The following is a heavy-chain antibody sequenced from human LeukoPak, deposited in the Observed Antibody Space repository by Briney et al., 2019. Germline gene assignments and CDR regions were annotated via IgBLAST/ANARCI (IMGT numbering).Heavy chain of an antibody. CDR2: IHYNGNT. V-gene: IGHV4-59*01. Sequence: SETLSLTCTVSGGPISGYYWSWVRQSPGGGLEYIGHIHYNGNTDYNPSLKSRATISVDTSKNQFSLKLNSVTAADTAEYYCARWYCTRTTCYYLDSWGQGSLVTVSS. CDR1: GGPISGYY. J-gene: IGHJ4*02. D-gene: IGHD2-2*01. CDR3: ARWYCTRTTCYYLDS.